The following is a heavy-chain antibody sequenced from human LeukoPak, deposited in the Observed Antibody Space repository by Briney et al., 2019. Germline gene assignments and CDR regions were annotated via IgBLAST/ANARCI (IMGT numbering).Heavy chain of an antibody. J-gene: IGHJ4*02. D-gene: IGHD1-7*01. Sequence: PGGSLRLSCAASGFTFTNYWMTWVRQAPGKGPEWVANIRQGGSETNYVDSVRGRFTIARDNTKNSLYLQMTSLRGEDTAVYYCASRAGKPGNTPWCFDYWGQGALVTVSS. V-gene: IGHV3-7*01. CDR1: GFTFTNYW. CDR3: ASRAGKPGNTPWCFDY. CDR2: IRQGGSET.